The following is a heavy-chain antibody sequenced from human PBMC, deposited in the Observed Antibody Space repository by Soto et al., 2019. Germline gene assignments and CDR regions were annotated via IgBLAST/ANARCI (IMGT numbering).Heavy chain of an antibody. V-gene: IGHV2-5*01. CDR1: GFSLSTSRVG. Sequence: SGPTLVNPTQTLTMTCTFSGFSLSTSRVGVGWIRQPPGKALEWLALIYWNDDKRYSPSLKSRLTITKDTSKNQVVLTMTNMDPVDTATYYCARYYYDSSGYPDDFDYWGQGTLVTVSS. D-gene: IGHD3-22*01. CDR2: IYWNDDK. CDR3: ARYYYDSSGYPDDFDY. J-gene: IGHJ4*02.